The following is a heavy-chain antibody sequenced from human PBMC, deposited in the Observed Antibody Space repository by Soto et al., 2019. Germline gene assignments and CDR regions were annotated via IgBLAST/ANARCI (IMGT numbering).Heavy chain of an antibody. V-gene: IGHV1-69*01. CDR1: GGTFSSYA. J-gene: IGHJ4*02. Sequence: QVQLVQSGAEVKKPGSSVKVSCKASGGTFSSYAISWVRQAPGQGLEWMGGIIPIFGTANYAQKFQGRVTITTDESTSTAYMELSSLRSEDTAVYYCARVGYCSSTSCYRGGVDYWCQGALVTVSS. CDR2: IIPIFGTA. CDR3: ARVGYCSSTSCYRGGVDY. D-gene: IGHD2-2*02.